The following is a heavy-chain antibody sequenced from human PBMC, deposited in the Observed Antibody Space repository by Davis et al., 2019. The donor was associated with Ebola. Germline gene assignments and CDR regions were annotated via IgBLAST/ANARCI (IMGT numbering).Heavy chain of an antibody. Sequence: ASVKVSCKASGYTFTNYGTTWVRQAPGQGLQWVGWISAYSGDTNYVQKLQGRVTMTTDTSTSTAYMELRSLRSDDTAVYYCARGGGSTQSGIDYWGQGNLVTVSS. CDR3: ARGGGSTQSGIDY. CDR1: GYTFTNYG. D-gene: IGHD3-10*01. CDR2: ISAYSGDT. J-gene: IGHJ4*02. V-gene: IGHV1-18*01.